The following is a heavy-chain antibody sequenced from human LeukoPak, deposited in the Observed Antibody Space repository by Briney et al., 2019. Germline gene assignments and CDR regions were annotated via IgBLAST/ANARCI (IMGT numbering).Heavy chain of an antibody. CDR2: ISSSGSTI. Sequence: GGSLRLSCAASGFTFSDYYMSWIRQAPGKGLEGVSYISSSGSTIYYADSVKGRFTISRDNAKNSLYLQMNSLRAEDTAVYYCARVIDFWSGYLDYWGQGTLVTVSS. CDR1: GFTFSDYY. V-gene: IGHV3-11*01. CDR3: ARVIDFWSGYLDY. J-gene: IGHJ4*02. D-gene: IGHD3-3*01.